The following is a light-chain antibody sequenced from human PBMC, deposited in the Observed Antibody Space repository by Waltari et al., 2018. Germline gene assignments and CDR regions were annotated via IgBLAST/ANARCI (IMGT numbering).Light chain of an antibody. J-gene: IGKJ1*01. Sequence: QMTQSPSTLSASVGDRVTIACRASHSIDTWLAWDQQKPGKAPKLLIYLASILQSGCPSRFSGSGSGMDFTLTISSLQPDDFATYYCQQYKFYPGTFGQGTKVEVK. CDR2: LAS. V-gene: IGKV1-5*03. CDR3: QQYKFYPGT. CDR1: HSIDTW.